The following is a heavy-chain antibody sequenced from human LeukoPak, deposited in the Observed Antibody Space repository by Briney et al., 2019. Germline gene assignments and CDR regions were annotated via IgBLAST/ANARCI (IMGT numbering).Heavy chain of an antibody. CDR1: GYTFTGYY. Sequence: GASVKVSCKAPGYTFTGYYMHWVRQAPGQGLEWMGWINPNSGGTNYAQKFQGRVTMTRDTSISTAYMELSRLRSDDTAVYYCARDFDWHYDSSGDDYWGQGTLVTVSS. J-gene: IGHJ4*02. CDR2: INPNSGGT. CDR3: ARDFDWHYDSSGDDY. V-gene: IGHV1-2*02. D-gene: IGHD3-22*01.